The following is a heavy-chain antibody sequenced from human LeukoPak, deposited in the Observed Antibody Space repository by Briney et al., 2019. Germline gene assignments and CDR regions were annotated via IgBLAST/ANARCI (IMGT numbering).Heavy chain of an antibody. V-gene: IGHV4-39*07. J-gene: IGHJ4*02. CDR3: VARYVWPNPFDY. CDR1: GGSISSSSYY. Sequence: SSETLSLTCTVSGGSISSSSYYWGWIRQPPGKGLEWIGEINHSGSTNYNPSLKSRVTISVDTSKNQFSLKLSSVTAADTAVYYCVARYVWPNPFDYWGQGTLVTVSS. CDR2: INHSGST. D-gene: IGHD3-16*01.